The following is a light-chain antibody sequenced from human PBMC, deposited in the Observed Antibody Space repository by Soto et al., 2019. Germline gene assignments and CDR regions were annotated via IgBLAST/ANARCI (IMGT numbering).Light chain of an antibody. CDR1: PTGTRNY. CDR2: GAS. Sequence: EIVLTQSPGTLSLSPGERATLSCRASPTGTRNYLAWHQQKPGQTPRLLVYGASSRATGIPDRFSGSGSGTDFTLTISRLEPEDFAVYYCQQHGSSPITFGQGTRLEIK. J-gene: IGKJ5*01. V-gene: IGKV3-20*01. CDR3: QQHGSSPIT.